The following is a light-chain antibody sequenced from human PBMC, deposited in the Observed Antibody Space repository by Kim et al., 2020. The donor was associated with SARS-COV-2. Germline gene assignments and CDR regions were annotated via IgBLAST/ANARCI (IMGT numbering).Light chain of an antibody. J-gene: IGKJ4*01. CDR2: GIS. V-gene: IGKV3D-15*01. Sequence: EVVMTQSPATLSVSPGERATLSCRASQSVNSNLAWYQQKPGQAPSLLIYGISNRATGISARFSGSGSGTDFALTITSLQSEDFAVYYSQQYNSWPLTFGEGTKVDIK. CDR1: QSVNSN. CDR3: QQYNSWPLT.